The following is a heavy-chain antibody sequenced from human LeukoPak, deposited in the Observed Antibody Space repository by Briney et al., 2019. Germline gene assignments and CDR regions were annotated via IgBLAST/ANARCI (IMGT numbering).Heavy chain of an antibody. J-gene: IGHJ2*01. CDR3: ARGVTMIVVVIHDWYFDL. D-gene: IGHD3-22*01. V-gene: IGHV3-48*01. CDR2: ISSSSSTI. Sequence: GGSLRLSCAASGFTFSSYSMNWVRQAPGKGLEWVSYISSSSSTIYYADSVKGRFTISRDNAKNSLYLQMNSLRAEDTAVYYCARGVTMIVVVIHDWYFDLWGRGTLVTVSS. CDR1: GFTFSSYS.